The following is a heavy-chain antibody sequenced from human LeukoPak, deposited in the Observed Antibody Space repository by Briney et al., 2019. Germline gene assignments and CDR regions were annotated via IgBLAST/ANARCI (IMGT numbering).Heavy chain of an antibody. CDR2: TYYESKWYT. J-gene: IGHJ4*02. CDR3: ARWVRGGTFWLSYFDY. Sequence: SQTLSPTCAISGDSVSSSTSAWDWIRQSPSRGLEWLGRTYYESKWYTDYADSVKGRISITADTSKNQFSLQLNSVTPDDTTMYYCARWVRGGTFWLSYFDYWGQGTLVTVSS. CDR1: GDSVSSSTSA. V-gene: IGHV6-1*01. D-gene: IGHD3-9*01.